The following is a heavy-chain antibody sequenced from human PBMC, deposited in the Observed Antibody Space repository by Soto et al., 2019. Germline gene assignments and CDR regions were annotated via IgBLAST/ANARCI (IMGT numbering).Heavy chain of an antibody. CDR3: ARGGSSTDNGMAV. CDR1: GFTFSTYS. CDR2: ISSRSYTI. D-gene: IGHD3-16*01. J-gene: IGHJ6*02. Sequence: EVKLVESGGDVVQPGGSLRLSCAASGFTFSTYSMNWVRQAPGKGLEWVSYISSRSYTIYYVDSVKGRFTISRDNAKNSLYLQMNSPRDDDTAVYYCARGGSSTDNGMAVWGQGATVTVSS. V-gene: IGHV3-48*02.